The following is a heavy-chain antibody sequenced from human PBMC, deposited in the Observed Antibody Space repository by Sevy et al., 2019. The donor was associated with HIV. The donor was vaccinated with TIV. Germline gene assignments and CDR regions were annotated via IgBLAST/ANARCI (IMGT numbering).Heavy chain of an antibody. CDR2: ISAYNGNT. Sequence: ASVKVSCKASGYTFTSYGISWVRQAPGQGLEWMGWISAYNGNTNYAQKLQGRVTMTTDTSTSTAYMELRSLRSDDTAVYYCARTRLIFGVVTSDAFDIWGQGTMVTVSS. V-gene: IGHV1-18*01. J-gene: IGHJ3*02. CDR1: GYTFTSYG. D-gene: IGHD3-3*01. CDR3: ARTRLIFGVVTSDAFDI.